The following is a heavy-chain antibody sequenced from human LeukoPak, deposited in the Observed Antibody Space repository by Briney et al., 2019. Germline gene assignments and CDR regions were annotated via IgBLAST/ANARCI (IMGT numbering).Heavy chain of an antibody. J-gene: IGHJ1*01. V-gene: IGHV3-74*01. D-gene: IGHD3-16*01. CDR3: AKDDDWGRYKH. CDR2: TNTDGTNT. CDR1: GFTFSTFW. Sequence: GGSLRLSCAASGFTFSTFWMHWVRQAPGKGLLWVSQTNTDGTNTNYADSAKGRFTISRDNSKNTQSLQMNSLRAEDTAVYYCAKDDDWGRYKHWGQGTLVTVSS.